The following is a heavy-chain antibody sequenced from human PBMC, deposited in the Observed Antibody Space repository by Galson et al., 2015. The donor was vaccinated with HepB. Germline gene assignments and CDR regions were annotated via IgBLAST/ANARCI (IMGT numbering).Heavy chain of an antibody. CDR3: ARLQSSIAVAGDY. V-gene: IGHV5-10-1*01. CDR1: GYTFTNYW. Sequence: QSGAEVKKPGESLTISCTASGYTFTNYWISWVRQMPGKGLEWMGRIDPTDSYTNYRPSSQGHVTISVDKSTSTAFLHWSSLQASDTAVYYCARLQSSIAVAGDYWGQGTLTTVSS. CDR2: IDPTDSYT. D-gene: IGHD6-19*01. J-gene: IGHJ4*02.